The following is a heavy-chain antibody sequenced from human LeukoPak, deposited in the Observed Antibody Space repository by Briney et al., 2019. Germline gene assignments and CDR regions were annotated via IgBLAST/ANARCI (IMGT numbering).Heavy chain of an antibody. D-gene: IGHD6-13*01. CDR2: IYTSGST. CDR1: GGSISSYY. CDR3: ARVSAYSSSWYADNWFDP. V-gene: IGHV4-4*07. Sequence: SETLSLTCTVSGGSISSYYWSWTRQPAGKGLEWIGRIYTSGSTNYNPSLKSRVTMSVDTSKNQFSLKLSSVTAADTAVYYCARVSAYSSSWYADNWFDPWGQGTLVTVSS. J-gene: IGHJ5*02.